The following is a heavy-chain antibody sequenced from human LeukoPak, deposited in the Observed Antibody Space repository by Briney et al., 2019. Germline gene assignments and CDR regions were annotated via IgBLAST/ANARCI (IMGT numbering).Heavy chain of an antibody. Sequence: GGSLRLSCAASGFTFSSYGMHWVRQAPGKGLEWVAVISYDGSNKYYADSVKGRFTTSRDNSKNTLYLQMNSLRAEDTAVYYCASRDYDSSGTPYYFDYWGQGTLVTVSS. J-gene: IGHJ4*02. CDR1: GFTFSSYG. V-gene: IGHV3-30*03. D-gene: IGHD3-22*01. CDR2: ISYDGSNK. CDR3: ASRDYDSSGTPYYFDY.